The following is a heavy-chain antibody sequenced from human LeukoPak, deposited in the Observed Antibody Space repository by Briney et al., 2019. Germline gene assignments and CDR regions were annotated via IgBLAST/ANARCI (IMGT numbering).Heavy chain of an antibody. D-gene: IGHD4-11*01. CDR1: GFTFSSYA. V-gene: IGHV3-30-3*01. CDR2: ISYDGSNK. CDR3: ARRAVNDDYRFDF. Sequence: PGRSLRLSCAASGFTFSSYAMHWVRQAPGKGLEWVAVISYDGSNKYYADSVKGRFTISRDNSKNTLYLQMNSLRAEDTAVYYCARRAVNDDYRFDFWGQGTLVSVSS. J-gene: IGHJ4*02.